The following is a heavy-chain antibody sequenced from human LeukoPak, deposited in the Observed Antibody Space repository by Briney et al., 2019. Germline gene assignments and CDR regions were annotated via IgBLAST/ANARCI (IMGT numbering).Heavy chain of an antibody. D-gene: IGHD2-15*01. V-gene: IGHV4-59*07. CDR2: IYYSGST. Sequence: SDTLSLXRTVSGGSISSYYWSWIRQPPGEGLECIGYIYYSGSTNYNPPLRSPVTLSVDTSKRQFSLKVNSVTAADTAVYYCAAVRCSGGSCHSDYWGQGTLVTVSS. J-gene: IGHJ4*02. CDR1: GGSISSYY. CDR3: AAVRCSGGSCHSDY.